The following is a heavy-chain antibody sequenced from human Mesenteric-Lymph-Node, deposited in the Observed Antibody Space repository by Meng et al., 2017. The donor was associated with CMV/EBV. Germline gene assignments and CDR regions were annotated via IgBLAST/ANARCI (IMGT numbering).Heavy chain of an antibody. CDR2: INHSGST. D-gene: IGHD2-2*01. CDR3: ARGNIVVVPAAKVPGWFDP. V-gene: IGHV4-34*01. CDR1: GGSFSGYC. J-gene: IGHJ5*02. Sequence: SETLSLTCAVYGGSFSGYCWSWIRQPPGKGLEWIGEINHSGSTNYNPSLKSRVTISVDTSKNQFSLKLSSVTAADTAVYYCARGNIVVVPAAKVPGWFDPWGQGTLVTVSS.